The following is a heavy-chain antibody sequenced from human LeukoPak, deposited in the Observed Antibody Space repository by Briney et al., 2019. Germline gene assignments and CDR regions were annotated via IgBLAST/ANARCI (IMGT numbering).Heavy chain of an antibody. J-gene: IGHJ4*02. Sequence: GGSLRLSCAASGFTFSSYWMTWVRQAPGKGLEWVASIKQDGSDKYYVDSVKGRFTISRDNAKNSVYLQMNSLRVEDTAVFYFARDSGTGWNYWGQGTLGTVSS. D-gene: IGHD3/OR15-3a*01. CDR3: ARDSGTGWNY. CDR2: IKQDGSDK. V-gene: IGHV3-7*01. CDR1: GFTFSSYW.